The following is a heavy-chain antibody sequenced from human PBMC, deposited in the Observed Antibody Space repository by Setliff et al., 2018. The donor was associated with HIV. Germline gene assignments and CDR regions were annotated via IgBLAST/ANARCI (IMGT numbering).Heavy chain of an antibody. Sequence: GGSLRLSCSASGFTFSSYAMHWVRQAPGKGLEYVSAISSSGGSTYYADSVKGRFTISRDNSKNTLYLQMSSLRAEDTAVYYCVKARVDGDYYYYYYMDVWGKGTTVTV. CDR1: GFTFSSYA. V-gene: IGHV3-64D*09. CDR3: VKARVDGDYYYYYYMDV. J-gene: IGHJ6*03. D-gene: IGHD4-17*01. CDR2: ISSSGGST.